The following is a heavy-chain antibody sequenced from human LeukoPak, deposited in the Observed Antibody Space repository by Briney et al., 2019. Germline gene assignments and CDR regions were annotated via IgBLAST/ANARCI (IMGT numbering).Heavy chain of an antibody. CDR1: GYTFTSYG. J-gene: IGHJ4*02. V-gene: IGHV1-18*01. CDR3: ARGFPPRRNYDSSGYYSYYFDY. Sequence: ASVKVSCKASGYTFTSYGLTWVRQAPGQGLEWMGWISAYNGHTKYPQKLQGRVTMTTDTSTSTAYMELRSLRSDDTAVYYCARGFPPRRNYDSSGYYSYYFDYWGQGTLVTVSS. D-gene: IGHD3-22*01. CDR2: ISAYNGHT.